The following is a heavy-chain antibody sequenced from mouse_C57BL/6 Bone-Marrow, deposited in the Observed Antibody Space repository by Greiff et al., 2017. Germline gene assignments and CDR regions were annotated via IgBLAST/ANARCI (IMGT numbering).Heavy chain of an antibody. Sequence: EVKVVESGAELVRPGASVKLSCTASGFNIKDDYMHWVKQRPEQGLEWIGWIDPENGDTEYASKFQGKATITADTSSNTAYLQLSSLTSEDTAVYYCTFYSKWTWFAYWGQGTLVTVSA. J-gene: IGHJ3*01. CDR1: GFNIKDDY. CDR2: IDPENGDT. V-gene: IGHV14-4*01. CDR3: TFYSKWTWFAY. D-gene: IGHD2-5*01.